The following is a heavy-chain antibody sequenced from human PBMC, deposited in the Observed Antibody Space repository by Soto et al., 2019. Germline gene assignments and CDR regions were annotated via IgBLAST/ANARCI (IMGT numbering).Heavy chain of an antibody. CDR2: INHSGST. J-gene: IGHJ4*02. Sequence: SETLSLTCAVYGGSFSGYYWSWIRQPPGQGLEWIGEINHSGSTNYNPSLKSRVTISVDTSKNQFSLKLSSVTAADTAVYYCARANPGGSRNASFNFDYWGQGTLVTVSS. CDR1: GGSFSGYY. CDR3: ARANPGGSRNASFNFDY. V-gene: IGHV4-34*01. D-gene: IGHD1-1*01.